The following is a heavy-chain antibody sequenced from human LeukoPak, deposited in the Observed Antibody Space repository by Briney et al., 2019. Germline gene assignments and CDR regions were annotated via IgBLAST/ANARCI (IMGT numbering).Heavy chain of an antibody. J-gene: IGHJ4*02. CDR3: GEGCGSASCPYYLAY. CDR2: IRQDGSDK. Sequence: GGSLRLSCAASGITFNSHCMSWVRQAPGKGLEWVATIRQDGSDKHYVDSVKGRFTIFRDNAENSLYLQMNSLGAEDTAVYYCGEGCGSASCPYYLAYWAQGPRVPVPT. CDR1: GITFNSHC. D-gene: IGHD2-2*01. V-gene: IGHV3-7*03.